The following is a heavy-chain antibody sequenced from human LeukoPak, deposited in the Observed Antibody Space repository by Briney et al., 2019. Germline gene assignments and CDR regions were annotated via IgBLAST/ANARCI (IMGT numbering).Heavy chain of an antibody. CDR2: IIPILGLA. D-gene: IGHD6-13*01. CDR3: AKDGIAAAGSAY. CDR1: GGTFSSYA. J-gene: IGHJ4*02. V-gene: IGHV1-69*04. Sequence: GSSVKVSCKASGGTFSSYAISWVRQAPGQGLEWMGRIIPILGLANYAQKFQGRVTITADKSTSTAYMELSSLRSEDTAVYYCAKDGIAAAGSAYWGQGTLVTVSS.